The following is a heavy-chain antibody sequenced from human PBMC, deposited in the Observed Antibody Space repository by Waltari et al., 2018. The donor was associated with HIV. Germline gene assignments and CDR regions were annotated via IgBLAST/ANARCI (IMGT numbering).Heavy chain of an antibody. CDR1: GGSISSGSYS. J-gene: IGHJ5*02. CDR2: IYTRWST. CDR3: ARGVGARGWFDP. V-gene: IGHV4-61*02. D-gene: IGHD1-26*01. Sequence: QVQLQESGPGLVKPSQTLSLTCTVSGGSISSGSYSWSWNRQPAGKVLEWVWSIYTRWSTNYTPALKSRVTIAVDTPKNWFSLRLGSGTAADTAVYYGARGVGARGWFDPWGQGTLVTVSS.